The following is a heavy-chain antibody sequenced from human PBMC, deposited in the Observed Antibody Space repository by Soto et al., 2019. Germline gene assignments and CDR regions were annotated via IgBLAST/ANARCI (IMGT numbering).Heavy chain of an antibody. D-gene: IGHD3-3*01. V-gene: IGHV4-34*01. J-gene: IGHJ4*02. Sequence: ASETLSLTCAVYGGSFSGYYWSWIRQPPGKGLEWIGEINHSGSTNYNPSLKSRVTISVDTSKNQFSLKLSSVTAADTAVYYCARVQDIRFLEWLPPFDYWGQGTLVTVSS. CDR2: INHSGST. CDR3: ARVQDIRFLEWLPPFDY. CDR1: GGSFSGYY.